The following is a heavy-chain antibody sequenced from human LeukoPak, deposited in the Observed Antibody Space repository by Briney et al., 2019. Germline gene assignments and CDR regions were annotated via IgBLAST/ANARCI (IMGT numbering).Heavy chain of an antibody. V-gene: IGHV1-3*01. CDR2: INAGNGNT. CDR1: GYTFTSYA. CDR3: ARAYSVYDSSGYYLH. Sequence: ASVKVSCKASGYTFTSYAMHWVRQAPGQRLEWMGWINAGNGNTKYSQKFQGRVTMTRDTSTSTVYMELSSLRSEDTAVYYCARAYSVYDSSGYYLHWGQGTLVTVSS. D-gene: IGHD3-22*01. J-gene: IGHJ4*02.